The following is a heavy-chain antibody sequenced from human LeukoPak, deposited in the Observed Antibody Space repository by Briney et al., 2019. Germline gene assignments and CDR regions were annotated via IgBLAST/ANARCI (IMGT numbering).Heavy chain of an antibody. V-gene: IGHV3-53*01. D-gene: IGHD3-22*01. CDR1: GFTVSSNY. CDR3: ARMDRNFYDSSGYYYFDY. Sequence: GGSLRLSCAASGFTVSSNYMSRVRQAPGKGLEWVSVIYSGGNTYYADSVKGRFTISRDNSKNTLYLQMNSLRAEDTAVYYCARMDRNFYDSSGYYYFDYWGQGTLVTVSS. J-gene: IGHJ4*02. CDR2: IYSGGNT.